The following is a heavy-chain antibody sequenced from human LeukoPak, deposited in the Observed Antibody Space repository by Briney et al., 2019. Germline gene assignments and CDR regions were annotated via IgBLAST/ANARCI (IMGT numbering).Heavy chain of an antibody. V-gene: IGHV4-34*01. CDR2: INHSGTT. Sequence: SETLSLTCAVYGGSFIGFHWNWIRQPPGKGLEWIGDINHSGTTYYNPSLKSRVTISVDTSKNQFSLKLSSVTAADTAVYYCARGRWFGELLHYYYYYYMDVWGKGTTVTVSS. CDR1: GGSFIGFH. J-gene: IGHJ6*03. CDR3: ARGRWFGELLHYYYYYYMDV. D-gene: IGHD3-10*01.